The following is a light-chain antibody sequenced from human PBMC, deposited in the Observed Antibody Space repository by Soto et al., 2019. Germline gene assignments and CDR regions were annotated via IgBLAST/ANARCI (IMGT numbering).Light chain of an antibody. J-gene: IGKJ4*01. Sequence: EIVMTQSPATLSVSQGERATLSCRASQSVNNNLAWYQQKPGQAPRLRIYGSSARATGIPARFSGSGSGTEFTLTISSLQSEDFAVYYCQQYNDWPLTLGGGTKVEIK. CDR2: GSS. CDR3: QQYNDWPLT. V-gene: IGKV3-15*01. CDR1: QSVNNN.